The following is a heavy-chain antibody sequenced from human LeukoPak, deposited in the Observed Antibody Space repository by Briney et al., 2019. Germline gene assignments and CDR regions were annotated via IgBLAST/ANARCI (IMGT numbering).Heavy chain of an antibody. CDR3: ARAGIPYGLDI. D-gene: IGHD3-10*01. V-gene: IGHV3-30*03. CDR2: ISYDASNK. Sequence: GGSLRLSCAASGFTFSNFGMHWVRQAPGKGLEWVAVISYDASNKYYTDSVKGRFAISRDNAGNSLYLQMSSLRAEDTAVYYCARAGIPYGLDIWGQGTMVTVSS. J-gene: IGHJ3*02. CDR1: GFTFSNFG.